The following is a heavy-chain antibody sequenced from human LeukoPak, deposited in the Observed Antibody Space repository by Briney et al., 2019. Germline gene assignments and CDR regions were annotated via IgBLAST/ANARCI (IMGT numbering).Heavy chain of an antibody. Sequence: GGSLRLSCAASGFTFSSYWMGWVRQAPGKGLEWVANIKQDGSEKYYVDSVKGRFTISRDNAKNSLYLQMNSLRAEDTAVYYCARDSYGDYVLGAFDIWGQGTMVTVSS. CDR1: GFTFSSYW. CDR2: IKQDGSEK. J-gene: IGHJ3*02. CDR3: ARDSYGDYVLGAFDI. V-gene: IGHV3-7*01. D-gene: IGHD4-17*01.